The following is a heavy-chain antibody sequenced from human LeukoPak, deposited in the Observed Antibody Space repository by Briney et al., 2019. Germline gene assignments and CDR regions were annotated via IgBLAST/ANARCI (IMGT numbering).Heavy chain of an antibody. V-gene: IGHV3-21*01. CDR2: ISSSSSYI. CDR3: AYGSGGSPY. Sequence: PGGSLRLSCAASGFTFRSYAMSWVRQAPGKGLEWVSSISSSSSYIYYGDSVKGRFTISRDNAKNSLYLLMNSLRAEDTAVYYCAYGSGGSPYWGQGTLVTVSS. D-gene: IGHD3-10*01. CDR1: GFTFRSYA. J-gene: IGHJ4*02.